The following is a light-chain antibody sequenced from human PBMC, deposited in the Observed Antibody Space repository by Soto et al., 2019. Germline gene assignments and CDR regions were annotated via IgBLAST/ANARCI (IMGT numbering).Light chain of an antibody. CDR1: QSISIW. CDR2: DAS. V-gene: IGKV1-5*01. J-gene: IGKJ4*01. CDR3: QQHQSYPLT. Sequence: DIQMTQSHSTLSASVGYRVTSTCRASQSISIWLFWYPQKPGKAPKLLIYDASNLKIGVPSRFSGSGSWTELTLSISSLQPDDFATYYCQQHQSYPLTFGGGTKVEIK.